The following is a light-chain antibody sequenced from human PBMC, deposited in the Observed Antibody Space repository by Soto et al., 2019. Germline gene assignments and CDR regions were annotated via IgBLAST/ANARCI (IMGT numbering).Light chain of an antibody. Sequence: IQMTRSPSTLSASVGDSVTITCRASQTIRSWLAWYQQKPGKAHKLLIFDASSLESGVQVRFSGSGSGTDFTLTISSLQPEDFATYYCQQSYSTPISVGQGTRLEIK. CDR1: QTIRSW. V-gene: IGKV1-5*01. J-gene: IGKJ5*01. CDR3: QQSYSTPIS. CDR2: DAS.